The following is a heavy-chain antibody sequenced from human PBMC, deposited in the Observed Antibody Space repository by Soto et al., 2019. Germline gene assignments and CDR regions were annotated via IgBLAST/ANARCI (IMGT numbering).Heavy chain of an antibody. D-gene: IGHD5-12*01. CDR2: INPSSGIA. CDR1: GYTFIDNY. CDR3: ARVRFGCGYSFDY. Sequence: QVQLVQSGAEVKKPGASVRVSCKASGYTFIDNYMHWVRQAPGQGLEWMAIINPSSGIANYAHKFQDRFIMTRDSSTGTVYMELSSLTSDDTAFYYCARVRFGCGYSFDYWSQGTLVTVSS. V-gene: IGHV1-46*01. J-gene: IGHJ4*02.